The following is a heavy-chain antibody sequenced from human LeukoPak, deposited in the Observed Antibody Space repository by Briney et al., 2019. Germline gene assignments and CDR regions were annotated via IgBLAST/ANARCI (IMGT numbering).Heavy chain of an antibody. V-gene: IGHV3-33*01. Sequence: GGSLRLSCAASGFTFSSYGMHWVRQAPGKGLEWAAVIWYDGSNKYYADSVKGRFTISRDNSKNTLYLQMNSLRAEDTAVYYCARDYIQTYYYDSSGFDYWGQGTLVTVSS. CDR2: IWYDGSNK. D-gene: IGHD3-22*01. CDR1: GFTFSSYG. CDR3: ARDYIQTYYYDSSGFDY. J-gene: IGHJ4*02.